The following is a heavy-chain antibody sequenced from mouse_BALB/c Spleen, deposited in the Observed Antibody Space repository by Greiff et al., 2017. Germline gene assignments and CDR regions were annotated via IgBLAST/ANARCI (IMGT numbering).Heavy chain of an antibody. D-gene: IGHD1-1*01. CDR3: ARSHYYGSISYYFDY. Sequence: EVQRVESGPGLVKPSQSLSLTCTVTGYSITSDYAWNWIRQFPGNKLEWMGYISYSGSTSYNPSLKSRISITRDTSKNQFFLQLNSVTTEDTATYYCARSHYYGSISYYFDYWGQGTTLTVSS. CDR1: GYSITSDYA. J-gene: IGHJ2*01. V-gene: IGHV3-2*02. CDR2: ISYSGST.